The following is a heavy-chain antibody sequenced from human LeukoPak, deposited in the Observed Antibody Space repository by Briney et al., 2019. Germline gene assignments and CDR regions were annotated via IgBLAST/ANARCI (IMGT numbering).Heavy chain of an antibody. D-gene: IGHD5-12*01. CDR2: ISYDGSNK. CDR1: GFTFSSYA. V-gene: IGHV3-30-3*01. J-gene: IGHJ4*02. Sequence: PGSSLRLSCAASGFTFSSYAMHWVRQATGKGLECVAVISYDGSNKYYAHSVKGRFTISRDNSKNTLYLQMNSLRAEDTAVYYCARDFEWLRSGYFDYWGQGTLVTVSS. CDR3: ARDFEWLRSGYFDY.